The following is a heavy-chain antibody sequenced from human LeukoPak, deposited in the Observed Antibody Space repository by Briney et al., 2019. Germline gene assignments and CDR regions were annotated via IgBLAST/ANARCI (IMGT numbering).Heavy chain of an antibody. CDR2: INPNSGGT. J-gene: IGHJ5*02. Sequence: ASVKVSCKASGYTFTGYYMHWVRQAAGQGLEWMGWINPNSGGTNYAQKFQGRVTMTRDTSISTAYMELSRLRSDDTAVYYCASLVGEPSGSYYHWFDPWGQGTLVTVSS. D-gene: IGHD3-10*01. V-gene: IGHV1-2*02. CDR3: ASLVGEPSGSYYHWFDP. CDR1: GYTFTGYY.